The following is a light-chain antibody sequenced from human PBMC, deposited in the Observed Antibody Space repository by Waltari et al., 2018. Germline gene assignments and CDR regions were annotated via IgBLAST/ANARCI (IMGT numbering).Light chain of an antibody. J-gene: IGLJ3*02. CDR2: RND. Sequence: QSVLTQPPSASGTPGQRVTISCSGSSSNIGANVVNWYQQLPGKAPKLLIYRNDQRPSGVPELFSASKSGTSAALAISGRQSEDEADYYCAAWDDRMNGHWVFGGGTKVTVL. CDR3: AAWDDRMNGHWV. CDR1: SSNIGANV. V-gene: IGLV1-44*01.